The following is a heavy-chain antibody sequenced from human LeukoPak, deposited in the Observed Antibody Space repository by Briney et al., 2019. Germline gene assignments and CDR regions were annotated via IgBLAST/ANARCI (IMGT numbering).Heavy chain of an antibody. CDR2: ISYDGSNK. D-gene: IGHD1-1*01. V-gene: IGHV3-30-3*01. CDR1: GYTFTSYA. Sequence: SCKASGYTFTSYAMHWVRQAPGKGLEWVAVISYDGSNKYYADSVKGRFTISRDNSKNTLYLQMNSLRAEDTAVYYCARDSMEYYYGMDVWGQGTTVTVSS. CDR3: ARDSMEYYYGMDV. J-gene: IGHJ6*02.